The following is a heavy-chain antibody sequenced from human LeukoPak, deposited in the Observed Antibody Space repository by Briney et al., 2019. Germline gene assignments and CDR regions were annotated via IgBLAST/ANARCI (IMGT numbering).Heavy chain of an antibody. CDR2: FDPEDGET. V-gene: IGHV1-24*01. J-gene: IGHJ4*02. D-gene: IGHD5-24*01. CDR3: ATGRGLEMATSYFDY. CDR1: GYTLTELS. Sequence: ASVRVSCKVSGYTLTELSMHWVRQAPGKGLEWMGGFDPEDGETIYAQKFQGRVTMTEDTSTDTAYMELSSLRSEDTAVYYCATGRGLEMATSYFDYWGQGTLVTVSS.